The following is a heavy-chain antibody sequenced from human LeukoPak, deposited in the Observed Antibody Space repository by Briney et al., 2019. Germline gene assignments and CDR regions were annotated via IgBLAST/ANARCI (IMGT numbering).Heavy chain of an antibody. CDR2: TYYIGST. CDR3: ARVVGATGSSDY. J-gene: IGHJ4*02. CDR1: GGSISGDY. D-gene: IGHD1-26*01. V-gene: IGHV4-59*01. Sequence: KPSETLSLTCTVSGGSISGDYWSWIRQPPGKGLEWIGYTYYIGSTNYNPSLKSRITISVDTSKSHFSLKLSSVTAADTAVYYCARVVGATGSSDYWGQGTLVTVSS.